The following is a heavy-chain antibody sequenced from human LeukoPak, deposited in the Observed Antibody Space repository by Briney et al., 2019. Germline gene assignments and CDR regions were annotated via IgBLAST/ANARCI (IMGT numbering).Heavy chain of an antibody. Sequence: GASLKVSCKTSGYTFTTYDINCVRQATGQGLEWMGWMKPNTGDTGSEQKFQGRVTLTRNTSISTAHMELSSLRSDDTAVYYCARDPYYGSGRYRYGMDVWGKGTTVTISS. CDR3: ARDPYYGSGRYRYGMDV. CDR2: MKPNTGDT. J-gene: IGHJ6*04. CDR1: GYTFTTYD. V-gene: IGHV1-8*01. D-gene: IGHD3-10*01.